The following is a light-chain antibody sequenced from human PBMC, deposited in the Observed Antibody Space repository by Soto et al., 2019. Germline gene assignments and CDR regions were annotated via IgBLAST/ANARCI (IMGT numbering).Light chain of an antibody. CDR1: SSKIGAGYD. J-gene: IGLJ1*01. CDR2: GNS. Sequence: QSALTQPPSVSGAPGQRVTISCTGNSSKIGAGYDVHWYQQLPGTAPKLLIYGNSNRPSGVPDRFSGSKSGTSASLAITGLQAEDEADYYCQSYDSSLSGYVFGTGTKVTVL. V-gene: IGLV1-40*01. CDR3: QSYDSSLSGYV.